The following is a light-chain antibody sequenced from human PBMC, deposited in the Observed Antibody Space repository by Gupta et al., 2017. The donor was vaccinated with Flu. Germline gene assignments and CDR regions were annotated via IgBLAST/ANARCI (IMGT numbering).Light chain of an antibody. Sequence: ATLYLSPGDRDTRSCVVSQSVRSFAWYEQKPRQAPTLLIYDASNRAKGIIAMFSGSGVGTEFNLTITSREPEDFAVYYCQQRNNWHPMFTFGQGTKVEIK. CDR1: QSVRS. J-gene: IGKJ2*01. CDR2: DAS. CDR3: QQRNNWHPMFT. V-gene: IGKV3-11*01.